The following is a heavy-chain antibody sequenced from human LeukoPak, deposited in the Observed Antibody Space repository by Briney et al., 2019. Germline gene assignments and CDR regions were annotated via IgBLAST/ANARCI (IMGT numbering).Heavy chain of an antibody. Sequence: PGGSLRLSCPASGFTFSSYAMSWVRQAQGKGLEGVSAISGSGGSTYYAASVKGRFTISRDNSKNTLYLQMNSMRAEDTAVYYCAKGPGFRLDYWGQGTLVTVSS. D-gene: IGHD3-9*01. J-gene: IGHJ4*02. CDR2: ISGSGGST. V-gene: IGHV3-23*01. CDR3: AKGPGFRLDY. CDR1: GFTFSSYA.